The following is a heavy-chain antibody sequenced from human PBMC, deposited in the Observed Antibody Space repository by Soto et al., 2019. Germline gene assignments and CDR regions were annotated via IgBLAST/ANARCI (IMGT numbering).Heavy chain of an antibody. CDR3: VRRELEPTNNDAFHI. Sequence: SLTCAVSGGSVSSSNHYWDWIRQPPGKGPEWIGRIYYSGSTYYNPSLKSRVTISVDTSKNQFSLKLSSVTAADTAVYYCVRRELEPTNNDAFHIWGEGTMVTVSS. V-gene: IGHV4-39*01. D-gene: IGHD1-1*01. J-gene: IGHJ3*02. CDR2: IYYSGST. CDR1: GGSVSSSNHY.